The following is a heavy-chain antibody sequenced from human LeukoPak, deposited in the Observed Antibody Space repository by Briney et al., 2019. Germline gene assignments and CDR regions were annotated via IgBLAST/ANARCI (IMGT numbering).Heavy chain of an antibody. J-gene: IGHJ6*03. D-gene: IGHD3-10*01. CDR3: ARVGFGEPWFYYYYMDV. CDR2: ISYSGST. Sequence: PSETLSLTCSVSGVSISSGGYYWNWIRQHPGKGLEWIGYISYSGSTNYNPSLKSRLTISVDTSKNQFSLILSSVTAADTAVYYCARVGFGEPWFYYYYMDVWGKGTTVTVSS. V-gene: IGHV4-31*03. CDR1: GVSISSGGYY.